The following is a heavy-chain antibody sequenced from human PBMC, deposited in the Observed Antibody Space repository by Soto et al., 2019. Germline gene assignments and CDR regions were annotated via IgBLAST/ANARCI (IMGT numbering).Heavy chain of an antibody. D-gene: IGHD1-26*01. CDR2: IKQDGSEK. CDR1: GFTFSSYW. J-gene: IGHJ4*02. V-gene: IGHV3-7*03. CDR3: ARDSWEGATDY. Sequence: GGSLRLSCAASGFTFSSYWMSWVRQAPGKGPEWVANIKQDGSEKYYVDSVKGRFTISRDNAKNSLYLQMNSLRAEDTAVYYCARDSWEGATDYWGQGTLVTVSS.